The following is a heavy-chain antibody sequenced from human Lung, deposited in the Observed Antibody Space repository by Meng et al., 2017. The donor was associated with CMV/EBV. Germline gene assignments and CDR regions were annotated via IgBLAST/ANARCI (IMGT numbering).Heavy chain of an antibody. D-gene: IGHD2-2*01. J-gene: IGHJ6*02. CDR1: GFTFSSYS. CDR2: ISSSSSYI. V-gene: IGHV3-21*01. CDR3: ARVVVPATLGMDV. Sequence: GGSXRLXCAASGFTFSSYSMNWVRQAPGKGLEWVSSISSSSSYIYYADSVKGRFTISRDNAKNSLYLQMNSLRAEDTAVYYCARVVVPATLGMDVWGQETXVTVSS.